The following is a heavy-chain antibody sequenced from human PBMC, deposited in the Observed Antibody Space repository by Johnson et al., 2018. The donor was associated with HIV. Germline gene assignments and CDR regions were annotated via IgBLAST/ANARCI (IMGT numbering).Heavy chain of an antibody. CDR3: ARDPGRSYRNNDAFDI. D-gene: IGHD1-26*01. Sequence: VQLVESGGGLVQPGGSLRLSCAASGFTFSSYAMSWVRQAPGKGLEWVSAISGSGGSTYYADSVKGRFTITRDNSKNQLYLQMNSLRAEDTAGYYCARDPGRSYRNNDAFDIWGQGTTVTVSS. CDR1: GFTFSSYA. CDR2: ISGSGGST. V-gene: IGHV3-23*04. J-gene: IGHJ3*02.